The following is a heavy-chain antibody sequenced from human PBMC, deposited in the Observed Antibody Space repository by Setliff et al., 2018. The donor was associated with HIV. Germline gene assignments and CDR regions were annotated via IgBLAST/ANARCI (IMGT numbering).Heavy chain of an antibody. D-gene: IGHD3-22*01. CDR3: VRAPYYYDNSGYYYD. Sequence: ASVKVSCKASGYTFTGYYMHWVRQAPGQGPEWMGWINPNSGDTYYAQKFQGSVTMTRDTSINKVYMELTRLRSDDTAVYYCVRAPYYYDNSGYYYDWGQGTLVTVSS. V-gene: IGHV1-2*02. CDR1: GYTFTGYY. J-gene: IGHJ4*02. CDR2: INPNSGDT.